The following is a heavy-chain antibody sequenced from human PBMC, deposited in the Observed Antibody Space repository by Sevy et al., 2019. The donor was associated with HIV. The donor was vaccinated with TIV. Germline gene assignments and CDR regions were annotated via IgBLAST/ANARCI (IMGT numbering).Heavy chain of an antibody. Sequence: GGSLRLSCAASGFTFSSYGMHWVRQAPGKGLEWVAVIWYDGSNKYYADSVKGRFTISRDNSKNTLYLQMNSLRAEDTAVYYCARDIEGYCSRGSCYGTNYWGQGTLVTVSS. CDR2: IWYDGSNK. V-gene: IGHV3-33*01. J-gene: IGHJ4*02. CDR3: ARDIEGYCSRGSCYGTNY. CDR1: GFTFSSYG. D-gene: IGHD2-15*01.